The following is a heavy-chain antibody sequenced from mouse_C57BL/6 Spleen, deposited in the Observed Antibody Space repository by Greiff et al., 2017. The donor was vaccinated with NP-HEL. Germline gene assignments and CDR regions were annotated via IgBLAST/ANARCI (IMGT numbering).Heavy chain of an antibody. V-gene: IGHV1-5*01. CDR3: TRGDDGYWYFDV. J-gene: IGHJ1*03. Sequence: VQLQQSGTVLARPGASVKMSCKTSGYTFTRYWMHWVKQRPGQGLEWIGAIYPGNSDTSYNQKFKGKAKLTAVTSASTAYMELSSLTNEDSAGYYCTRGDDGYWYFDVWGTGTTVTVSS. CDR2: IYPGNSDT. CDR1: GYTFTRYW. D-gene: IGHD2-3*01.